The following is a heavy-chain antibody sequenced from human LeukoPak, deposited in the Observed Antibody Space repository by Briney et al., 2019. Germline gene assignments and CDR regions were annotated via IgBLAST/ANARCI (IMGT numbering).Heavy chain of an antibody. CDR3: ARRIAAADLDAFDI. V-gene: IGHV3-21*01. CDR2: ISSSSSYI. D-gene: IGHD6-13*01. Sequence: PGGSLRLSCAASGFTFSNYWMHWVRQAPGKGLEWVSSISSSSSYIYYADSVKGRFTISRDNAKNSLYLQMNSLRAEDTAVYYCARRIAAADLDAFDIWGQGTMVTVSS. CDR1: GFTFSNYW. J-gene: IGHJ3*02.